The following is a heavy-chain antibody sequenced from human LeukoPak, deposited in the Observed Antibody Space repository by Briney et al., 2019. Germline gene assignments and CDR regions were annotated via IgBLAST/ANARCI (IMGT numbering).Heavy chain of an antibody. D-gene: IGHD3-22*01. V-gene: IGHV3-23*01. CDR3: AKETYYYDSSGYLFDY. CDR2: ISGSGGST. Sequence: GGSLRLSCAASGFTFSSYAMSWVRQAPGKGLEWVAAISGSGGSTYYADSVKGRFTISRDNSKNTLYLQMNSLRAEDTAVYYCAKETYYYDSSGYLFDYWGQGTLVTVSS. CDR1: GFTFSSYA. J-gene: IGHJ4*02.